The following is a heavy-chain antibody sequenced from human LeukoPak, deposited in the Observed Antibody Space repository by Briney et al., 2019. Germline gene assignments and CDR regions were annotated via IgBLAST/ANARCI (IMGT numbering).Heavy chain of an antibody. CDR2: INSNSGGT. CDR3: ARGGGTAVGYQFYYMDV. CDR1: GYTFTGYY. V-gene: IGHV1-2*02. Sequence: ASVKVSCKASGYTFTGYYMHWVRQAPGQGLEWMGWINSNSGGTNYAQKFQGRVTMTRDTSITTAHMDLSRLKYDDTAVYYCARGGGTAVGYQFYYMDVWGKGTTVTVSS. J-gene: IGHJ6*03. D-gene: IGHD6-19*01.